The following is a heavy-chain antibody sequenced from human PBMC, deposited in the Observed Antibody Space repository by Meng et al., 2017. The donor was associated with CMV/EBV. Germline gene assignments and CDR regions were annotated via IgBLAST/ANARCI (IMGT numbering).Heavy chain of an antibody. V-gene: IGHV4-34*01. J-gene: IGHJ6*02. CDR2: INHSGST. CDR1: GGSFSGYY. Sequence: GSLRLSCAVYGGSFSGYYWSWIRQPPGKGLEWIGEINHSGSTNYNPSLKSRVTISVDTSKNQFSLNLSSVTAADTAVYYCARSLVVPAAILSYYYGMDVWGQGTAVTVSS. CDR3: ARSLVVPAAILSYYYGMDV. D-gene: IGHD2-2*02.